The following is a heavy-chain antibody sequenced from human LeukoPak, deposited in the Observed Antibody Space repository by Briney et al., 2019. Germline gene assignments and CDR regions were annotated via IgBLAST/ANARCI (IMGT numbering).Heavy chain of an antibody. D-gene: IGHD3-22*01. V-gene: IGHV3-23*01. J-gene: IGHJ4*02. CDR1: GFTFSNYA. CDR2: ISSSGDAT. CDR3: AKSAYYDASGYYREYYFDY. Sequence: PGGSLRLSCAGSGFTFSNYAMTWVRQAPGKGLEWVSTISSSGDATYSADSVKGRFTISRDKTKNTLYLQVNSLRAEDTAVYYCAKSAYYDASGYYREYYFDYWGQGTLVTVSS.